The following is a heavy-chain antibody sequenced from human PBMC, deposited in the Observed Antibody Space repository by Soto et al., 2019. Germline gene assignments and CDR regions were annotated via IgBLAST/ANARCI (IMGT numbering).Heavy chain of an antibody. CDR2: IIPIFGTA. V-gene: IGHV1-69*06. D-gene: IGHD2-2*01. Sequence: QVQLVQSGAEVKKPGSSVKVSCKASGGTFSSYAISWVRQAPGQGLEWMGGIIPIFGTANYAQKFQGRVTITADKSTSTAYMELSSLRSEDTAGYYCARAAPTPYCSSTSCYYWYFDLWGRGTLVTVSS. J-gene: IGHJ2*01. CDR3: ARAAPTPYCSSTSCYYWYFDL. CDR1: GGTFSSYA.